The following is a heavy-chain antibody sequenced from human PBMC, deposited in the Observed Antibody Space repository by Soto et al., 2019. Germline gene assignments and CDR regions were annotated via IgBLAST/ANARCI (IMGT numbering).Heavy chain of an antibody. Sequence: GWSLRRSCAVSGFICSSYDMSWVRQAPGQGLEWVSTILVGGSTHYEDSVKGRFTISRETSKNTVYLQMNSLTAGDTAFYYCANATATSAGAFDIYGEGTMVTVSS. CDR2: ILVGGST. J-gene: IGHJ3*02. CDR3: ANATATSAGAFDI. V-gene: IGHV3-23*01. D-gene: IGHD1-1*01. CDR1: GFICSSYD.